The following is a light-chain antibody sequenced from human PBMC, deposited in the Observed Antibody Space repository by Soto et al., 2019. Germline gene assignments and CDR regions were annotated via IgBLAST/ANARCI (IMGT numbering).Light chain of an antibody. V-gene: IGLV2-14*01. CDR1: SSDVGGYDF. Sequence: QSVLTQPASVSGSPGQSITISCTGTSSDVGGYDFVSWYQQLPGKAPQLIIYEVSNRPSGVPNRFSGSKSGNTASLTISGLQAEDEADYYCSSYTSSRGVFGGGTKLTVL. CDR3: SSYTSSRGV. CDR2: EVS. J-gene: IGLJ2*01.